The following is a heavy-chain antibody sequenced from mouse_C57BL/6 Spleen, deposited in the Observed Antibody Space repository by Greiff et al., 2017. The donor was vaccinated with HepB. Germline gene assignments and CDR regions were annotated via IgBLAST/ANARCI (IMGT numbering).Heavy chain of an antibody. CDR2: INPNNGGT. CDR3: ARLPSYYSNYYYAMDY. V-gene: IGHV1-18*01. J-gene: IGHJ4*01. D-gene: IGHD2-5*01. Sequence: VQLKESGPELVKPGASVKIPCKASGYTFTDYNMDWVKQSHGKSLEWIGDINPNNGGTIYNQKFKGKATLTVDKSSSTAYMELRSLTSEDTAVYYCARLPSYYSNYYYAMDYWGQGTSVTVSS. CDR1: GYTFTDYN.